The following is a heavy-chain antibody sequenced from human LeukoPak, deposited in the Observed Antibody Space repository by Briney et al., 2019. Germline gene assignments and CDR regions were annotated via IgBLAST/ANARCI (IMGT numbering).Heavy chain of an antibody. CDR3: ASEDYGSGTPYGMDV. CDR2: ISSSSSYT. V-gene: IGHV3-11*06. D-gene: IGHD3-10*01. Sequence: GGSLRLSCAVSGFTFSDYYMSWIRQAPGKGLEWVSYISSSSSYTNYADSVKGRFTISRDNAKNSLYLQMNSLRAEDTAVYYCASEDYGSGTPYGMDVWGKGTTVTVSS. CDR1: GFTFSDYY. J-gene: IGHJ6*04.